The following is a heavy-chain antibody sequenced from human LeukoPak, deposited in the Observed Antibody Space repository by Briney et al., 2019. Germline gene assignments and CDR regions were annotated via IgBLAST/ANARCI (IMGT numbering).Heavy chain of an antibody. CDR2: LSPVLA. V-gene: IGHV1-69*13. CDR1: GGTINNFA. J-gene: IGHJ5*02. Sequence: ASVKVSCKVAGGTINNFAISWVRQAPGQGLEWMGGLSPVLATYAQKFQGRVTITADESTDTVYMELSSLTSEDTATYFCARDREISARPGGWFDPWGQGTLVTVSS. CDR3: ARDREISARPGGWFDP. D-gene: IGHD6-6*01.